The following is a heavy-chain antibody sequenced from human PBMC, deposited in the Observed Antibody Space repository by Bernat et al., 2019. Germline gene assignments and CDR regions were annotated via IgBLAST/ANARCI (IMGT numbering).Heavy chain of an antibody. CDR1: GFTFRSYG. V-gene: IGHV3-33*01. CDR2: IWYDGSNK. J-gene: IGHJ6*03. CDR3: ARGTSTSAPYMDV. Sequence: QVHLVQSGGGAVQPGGSLRLSCTASGFTFRSYGMHWVRQAPGKGLEWVAIIWYDGSNKYYADSVKGRFTISRDNAKNSLYLQMNSLRAEDTAVYYCARGTSTSAPYMDVWGKGTTVTVSS.